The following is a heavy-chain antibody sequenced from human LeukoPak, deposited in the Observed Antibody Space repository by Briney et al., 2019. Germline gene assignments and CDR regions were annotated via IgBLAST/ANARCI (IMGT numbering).Heavy chain of an antibody. CDR3: ARDLRAMGSRYDSSGYYNYYYYMDV. V-gene: IGHV1-46*01. Sequence: GASVKVSCKASGYTFTSYGISWVRQAPGQGLEWMGIINPSGGSTSYAQKFQGRVTMTRDTSTSTVYMELSSLRSEDTAVYYCARDLRAMGSRYDSSGYYNYYYYMDVWGKGTTVTVSS. D-gene: IGHD3-22*01. CDR2: INPSGGST. J-gene: IGHJ6*03. CDR1: GYTFTSYG.